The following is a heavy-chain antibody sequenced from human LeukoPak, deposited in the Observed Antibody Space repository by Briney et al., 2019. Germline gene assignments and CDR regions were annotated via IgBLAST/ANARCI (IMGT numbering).Heavy chain of an antibody. CDR2: IFYDGST. Sequence: PSETLSLTCAVSGASMSTGTNYWGWVRQPPGKGPEWFGTIFYDGSTYYNPSLKSRVTISVDPSKNRFSLKLTSVTAADTAVHYCARARGYYYYMDVWGKGTTVTVSS. D-gene: IGHD3-10*01. CDR3: ARARGYYYYMDV. CDR1: GASMSTGTNY. V-gene: IGHV4-39*07. J-gene: IGHJ6*03.